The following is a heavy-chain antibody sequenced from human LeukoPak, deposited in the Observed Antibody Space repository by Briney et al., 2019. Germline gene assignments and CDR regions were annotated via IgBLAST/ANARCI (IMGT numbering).Heavy chain of an antibody. J-gene: IGHJ4*02. D-gene: IGHD5-18*01. V-gene: IGHV3-48*03. CDR2: ISSSGSTI. Sequence: PGGSLRLSCAASGFTFSSYEMNWVRQAPGKGLEWVSYISSSGSTIYYADSVKGRFTISRDNSKSSLYLQMNSLRVEDTAFYYCAKDIGERGYKDYWGQGTLVTVSS. CDR3: AKDIGERGYKDY. CDR1: GFTFSSYE.